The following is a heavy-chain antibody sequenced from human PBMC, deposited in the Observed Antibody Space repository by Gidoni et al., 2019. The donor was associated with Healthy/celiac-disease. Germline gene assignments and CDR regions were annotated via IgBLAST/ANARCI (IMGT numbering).Heavy chain of an antibody. CDR1: GYSFTSYW. CDR2: IYPGDSDT. D-gene: IGHD3-10*01. V-gene: IGHV5-51*03. J-gene: IGHJ6*02. Sequence: EVQLVQSGAEVKKPGESLKISCKGSGYSFTSYWIGWVRQMPGKGLEWMGIIYPGDSDTRYSPSFQGQVTISADKSISTAYLQWSSLKASDTAMYYCARRRGSYYDRYYYYGMDVWGQGTTVTVSS. CDR3: ARRRGSYYDRYYYYGMDV.